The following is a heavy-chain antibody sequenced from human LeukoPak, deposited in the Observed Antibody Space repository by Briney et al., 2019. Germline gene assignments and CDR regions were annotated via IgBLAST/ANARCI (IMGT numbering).Heavy chain of an antibody. V-gene: IGHV4-38-2*01. CDR1: GYSISRGYY. D-gene: IGHD3-10*01. CDR2: ISHSGSN. Sequence: SETLSLTCAVSGYSISRGYYWNWIRQFPGKGLERIGSISHSGSNSYNPSLKRRITISLEPSKNQFSLTLISVTAADSALYYCARGEVGEFDWWGQGRLVIVSS. CDR3: ARGEVGEFDW. J-gene: IGHJ4*02.